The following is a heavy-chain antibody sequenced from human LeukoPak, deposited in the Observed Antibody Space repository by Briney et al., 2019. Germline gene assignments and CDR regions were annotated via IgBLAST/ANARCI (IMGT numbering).Heavy chain of an antibody. J-gene: IGHJ6*02. D-gene: IGHD3-3*01. CDR1: GASISSYY. CDR3: AREDITIFGYGMDV. CDR2: IYYSGST. Sequence: SETLSLTCSVSGASISSYYWSWIRQPPGKGLEWIGYIYYSGSTNYNPSLKSRVTMSVDTSKNQFSLKLSSVTAADTAVYYCAREDITIFGYGMDVWGQGTTVTVSS. V-gene: IGHV4-59*12.